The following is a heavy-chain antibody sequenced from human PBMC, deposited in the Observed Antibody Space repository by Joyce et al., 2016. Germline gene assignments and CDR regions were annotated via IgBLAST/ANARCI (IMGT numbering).Heavy chain of an antibody. CDR1: GFTFSSYS. V-gene: IGHV3-21*01. J-gene: IGHJ4*02. D-gene: IGHD2-8*01. Sequence: EVQLVESGGGLVKPGGSLRLSCAAAGFTFSSYSMSWVGQAPGKGLVLVSSLSSSSSCIKYTDSVKGRLTISRDNSKNSLYLQMNSLRVEDTAVYYCARSSYTNGIFDYWGQGTLVTVSS. CDR3: ARSSYTNGIFDY. CDR2: LSSSSSCI.